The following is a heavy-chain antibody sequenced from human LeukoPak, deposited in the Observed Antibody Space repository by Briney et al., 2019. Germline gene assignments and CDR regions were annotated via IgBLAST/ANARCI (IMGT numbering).Heavy chain of an antibody. CDR1: GGTFSSYA. J-gene: IGHJ4*02. CDR2: IIPIFGTA. D-gene: IGHD5-24*01. CDR3: ARDRRDGYTSFDY. Sequence: SVKVSCKASGGTFSSYAISWVRQAPGQGLEWMGGIIPIFGTANYAQKFQGRVTITADESTSTAYMELSSLRSEDTAVYYCARDRRDGYTSFDYWGQGTLVTVSS. V-gene: IGHV1-69*13.